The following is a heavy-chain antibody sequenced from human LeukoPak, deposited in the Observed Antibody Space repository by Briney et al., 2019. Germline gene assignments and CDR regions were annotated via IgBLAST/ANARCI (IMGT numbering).Heavy chain of an antibody. CDR1: GYTFSGYF. CDR3: ARDSYDSSQFGY. Sequence: EASVKVSCKASGYTFSGYFMHWVRQAPGQGLEWMGWIYPNSGGTKYAQKFQGRVTMTRDTSISTIYMELSSLRSDDTAVYYCARDSYDSSQFGYWGQGTLVTVSS. CDR2: IYPNSGGT. J-gene: IGHJ4*02. D-gene: IGHD3-22*01. V-gene: IGHV1-2*02.